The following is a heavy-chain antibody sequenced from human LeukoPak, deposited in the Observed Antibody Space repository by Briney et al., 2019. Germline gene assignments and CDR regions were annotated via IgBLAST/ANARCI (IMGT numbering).Heavy chain of an antibody. CDR1: GFTFSSYA. D-gene: IGHD3-3*01. CDR3: TIFGVVTNAFDI. V-gene: IGHV3-23*01. J-gene: IGHJ3*02. Sequence: GGSLRLSCAASGFTFSSYAMSWVRQAPGKGLEWVSAISGSGGSTYYADSVKGRFTISRDNSKNTLYLQMNSLRAEDTAVYYCTIFGVVTNAFDIWGQGTMVTVSS. CDR2: ISGSGGST.